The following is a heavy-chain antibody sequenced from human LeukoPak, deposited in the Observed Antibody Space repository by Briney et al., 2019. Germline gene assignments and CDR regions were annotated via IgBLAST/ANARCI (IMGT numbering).Heavy chain of an antibody. Sequence: GGSLRLSCAASGFTFSSYGMHWVRQAPGKGLEWVAFIRYDGSNKYYADSVKGRFTISRDNSKNTLYLQMNSLRAEDTAVYYCAKDRSAITPTWFDPWGQGTLVTVSS. CDR2: IRYDGSNK. CDR1: GFTFSSYG. CDR3: AKDRSAITPTWFDP. V-gene: IGHV3-30*02. J-gene: IGHJ5*02.